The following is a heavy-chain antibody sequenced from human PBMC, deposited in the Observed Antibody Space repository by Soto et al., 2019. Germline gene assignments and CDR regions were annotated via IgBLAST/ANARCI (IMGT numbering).Heavy chain of an antibody. CDR3: ARESSSPGGMDV. D-gene: IGHD6-6*01. CDR1: RGSISSYY. CDR2: IYYSGST. J-gene: IGHJ6*02. Sequence: PSESTAFTCTACRGSISSYYWTWIRQPPGKGLEWIGYIYYSGSTNYNPSLKSRVTISVDTSKNQYSLKLSSVTAADTAVYCCARESSSPGGMDVWGQGTTVTVSS. V-gene: IGHV4-59*01.